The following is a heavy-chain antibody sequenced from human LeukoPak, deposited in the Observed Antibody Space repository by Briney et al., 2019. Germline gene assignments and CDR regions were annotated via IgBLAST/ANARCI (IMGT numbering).Heavy chain of an antibody. D-gene: IGHD4-11*01. J-gene: IGHJ2*01. V-gene: IGHV1-69*05. CDR1: GGTFSSYA. CDR3: ARDAGVPVTTGWYFDL. CDR2: IIPIFGTA. Sequence: SVKVSCKASGGTFSSYAISWVRQAPGQGLEWMGGIIPIFGTANYAQKFQGRVTITTDESTSTAHMELSSLRSEDTAVDYCARDAGVPVTTGWYFDLWGRGTLVTVSS.